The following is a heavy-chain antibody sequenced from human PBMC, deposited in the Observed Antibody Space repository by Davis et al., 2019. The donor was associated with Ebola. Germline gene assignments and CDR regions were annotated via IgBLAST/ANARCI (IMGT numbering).Heavy chain of an antibody. J-gene: IGHJ3*02. V-gene: IGHV3-21*01. Sequence: GESLKISCAASGFTFSSYSMNWVRQAPGKGLEWVSSISSSSSYIYYADSVKGRFTISRDNAKNSLYLQMNSLRAEDTAVYYCAREAYCSSTSCSFHDAFDIWAKGQWSPSLQ. CDR3: AREAYCSSTSCSFHDAFDI. D-gene: IGHD2-2*01. CDR2: ISSSSSYI. CDR1: GFTFSSYS.